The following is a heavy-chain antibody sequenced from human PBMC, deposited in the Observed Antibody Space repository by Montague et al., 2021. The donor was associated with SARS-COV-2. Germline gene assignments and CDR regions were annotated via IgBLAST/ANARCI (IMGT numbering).Heavy chain of an antibody. V-gene: IGHV4-34*01. CDR1: GGSFSGYY. D-gene: IGHD2-21*01. CDR3: ARWVPQTLTVIWLRGKSDIDY. CDR2: INHSGTT. Sequence: SETLSLTCAVYGGSFSGYYLTWIRQSPGKGLEWIAEINHSGTTNYNFNPPLRSRVTISLDTSKSQFSLKLSSLTAADTGVYYCARWVPQTLTVIWLRGKSDIDYWGQGTLVAVSS. J-gene: IGHJ4*02.